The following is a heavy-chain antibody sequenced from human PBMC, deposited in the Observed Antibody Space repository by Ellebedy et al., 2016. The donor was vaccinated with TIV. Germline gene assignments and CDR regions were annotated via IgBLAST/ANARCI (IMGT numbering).Heavy chain of an antibody. V-gene: IGHV3-74*01. Sequence: GESLKISCAASGFTFSRYWMHWVRQAPGKGLVWLSRIFSDGSIITYVDSVKGRFTISRDTAKNTLYLQMNSLRVEDTAVYYCVRDSLGPGNLGYFDYWGQGTLVTVSS. CDR1: GFTFSRYW. CDR2: IFSDGSII. J-gene: IGHJ4*02. D-gene: IGHD3-10*01. CDR3: VRDSLGPGNLGYFDY.